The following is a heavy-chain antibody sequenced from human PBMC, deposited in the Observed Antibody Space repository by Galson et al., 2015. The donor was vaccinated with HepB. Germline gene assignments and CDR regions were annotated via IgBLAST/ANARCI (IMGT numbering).Heavy chain of an antibody. Sequence: SLRLSCAASGFTFSDYGMHWVRQAPGKGLEWLAVIWYDGSNKYYADSLKGRLTISRDNSKNTLYLQMNSLRAEDTAVYCCAREGMTAVTNFDYWGQGTLVTVSS. V-gene: IGHV3-33*01. J-gene: IGHJ4*02. CDR1: GFTFSDYG. D-gene: IGHD4-17*01. CDR3: AREGMTAVTNFDY. CDR2: IWYDGSNK.